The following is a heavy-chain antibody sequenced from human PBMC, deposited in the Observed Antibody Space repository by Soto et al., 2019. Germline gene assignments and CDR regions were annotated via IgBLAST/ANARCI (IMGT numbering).Heavy chain of an antibody. V-gene: IGHV4-59*01. CDR2: IYYSGST. CDR1: GGSISSYY. D-gene: IGHD3-9*01. J-gene: IGHJ6*02. CDR3: ARTYYDILTGYYGGMDV. Sequence: SETLSLTCTVSGGSISSYYWSWIRQPPGKGLEWIGYIYYSGSTNYNPSLKSRVTISVDTSKNQFSLKLSSVTAADTAVYYCARTYYDILTGYYGGMDVWGQGTTVT.